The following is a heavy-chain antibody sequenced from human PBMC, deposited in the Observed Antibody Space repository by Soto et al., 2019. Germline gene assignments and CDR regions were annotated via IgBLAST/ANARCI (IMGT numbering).Heavy chain of an antibody. J-gene: IGHJ6*02. V-gene: IGHV3-30*18. D-gene: IGHD3-3*01. CDR3: AKAWGAIFGVVYYYGMDA. CDR2: ISYDGSNK. Sequence: QVQLVESGGGVVQPGRSLRLSCAASGFTFSSYGMHWVRQAPGKGLEWVAVISYDGSNKYYADSVKGRFTISRDNSKNTLYLQMNSLRAEDTAVYYCAKAWGAIFGVVYYYGMDAWGQGTTVTVSS. CDR1: GFTFSSYG.